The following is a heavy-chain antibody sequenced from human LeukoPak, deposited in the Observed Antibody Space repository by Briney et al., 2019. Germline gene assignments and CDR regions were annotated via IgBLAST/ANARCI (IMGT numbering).Heavy chain of an antibody. CDR1: GGSISSYY. CDR2: IYYSGST. V-gene: IGHV4-59*01. Sequence: SETLSLTCTVSGGSISSYYWSWIRQPPGKGLEWIGYIYYSGSTNYNPSLKSRVTISVDTSKNQFSLKLSSVTAADTAVYYCARGAFGGYNLNCFDYWGQGTLVTVSS. CDR3: ARGAFGGYNLNCFDY. J-gene: IGHJ4*02. D-gene: IGHD5-24*01.